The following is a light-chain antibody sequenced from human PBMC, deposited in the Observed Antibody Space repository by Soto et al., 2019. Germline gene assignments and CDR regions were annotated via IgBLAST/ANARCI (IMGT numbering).Light chain of an antibody. CDR2: GES. CDR1: QSVSSK. CDR3: QQYNNWPWT. V-gene: IGKV3-15*01. J-gene: IGKJ1*01. Sequence: EIVMTQSPATLSVSPGERATLSCRASQSVSSKLAWYQQKPGQAPRLLIHGESTRATGIPARFSGSGSGTEFTLTISSLQSEDFAVYYCQQYNNWPWTFGQGNKVEIK.